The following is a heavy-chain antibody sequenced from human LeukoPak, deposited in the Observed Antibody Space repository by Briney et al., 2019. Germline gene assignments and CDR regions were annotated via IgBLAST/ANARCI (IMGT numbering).Heavy chain of an antibody. CDR2: INPNSGGT. V-gene: IGHV1-2*02. Sequence: ASVKVSCKASGYTFTGYYMHWVRQAPGQGLEGMGWINPNSGGTNYAQKFQGRVTMTRDTSISTAYMELSRLRSDDTAVYYCASPLLLWFGESSPDSDYWGQGTLVTVSS. CDR3: ASPLLLWFGESSPDSDY. CDR1: GYTFTGYY. D-gene: IGHD3-10*01. J-gene: IGHJ4*02.